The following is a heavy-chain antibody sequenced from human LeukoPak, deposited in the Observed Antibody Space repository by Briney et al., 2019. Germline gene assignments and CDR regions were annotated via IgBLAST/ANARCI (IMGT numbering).Heavy chain of an antibody. CDR2: IYTSGST. V-gene: IGHV4-61*02. J-gene: IGHJ5*02. D-gene: IGHD3-10*01. CDR3: AREGSGSYYLTGNWFDP. Sequence: PSQTLSLTCTVSGGSISSGSYYWSWIRQPAGKGLEWIGRIYTSGSTNYNPSLKSRVTISVDTSKNQFSLKLSSVTAADTAVYYCAREGSGSYYLTGNWFDPWGQGTLVTVSS. CDR1: GGSISSGSYY.